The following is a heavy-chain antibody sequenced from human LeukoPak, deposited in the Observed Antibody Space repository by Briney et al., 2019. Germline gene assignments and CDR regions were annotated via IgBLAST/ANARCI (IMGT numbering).Heavy chain of an antibody. Sequence: GRSLRLSCAASGFTFSSYSMHWVRQAPGKGLEWVSCISAGSKNIYYADSVKGRFTISRDNAKKVLYLEMNSLRAEDTAVYYCARAPPGVTSGTAFDSWGQGTLVTVSS. CDR3: ARAPPGVTSGTAFDS. CDR2: ISAGSKNI. CDR1: GFTFSSYS. V-gene: IGHV3-21*01. D-gene: IGHD3-10*01. J-gene: IGHJ3*02.